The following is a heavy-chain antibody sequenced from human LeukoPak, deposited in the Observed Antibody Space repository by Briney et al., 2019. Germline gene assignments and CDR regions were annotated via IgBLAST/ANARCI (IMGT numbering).Heavy chain of an antibody. Sequence: GRSLRLSCAASGFTFSSKAMHWVRQTPGKGLEWVSSISSSSGYINYADSVKGRFTVSRDNAKNSLYLQMNSLRAEDTAVYYCARDSGYCSSTGCYVHYFDYWGQGTLVTVSS. D-gene: IGHD2-2*01. J-gene: IGHJ4*02. CDR1: GFTFSSKA. CDR3: ARDSGYCSSTGCYVHYFDY. CDR2: ISSSSGYI. V-gene: IGHV3-21*01.